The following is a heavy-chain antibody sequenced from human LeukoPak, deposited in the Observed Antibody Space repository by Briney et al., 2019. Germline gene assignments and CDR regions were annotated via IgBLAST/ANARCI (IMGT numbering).Heavy chain of an antibody. J-gene: IGHJ4*02. Sequence: SETLSLTCTVSGGSISSTSSYWGWIRQPPGKGLEWIATIYYSGSTYYNASLKSRITIAVDTSKSQFSLKLSSVTAADTAVYYCARGLYYYDSSAYYGRFDYWGQGTLVTVSS. CDR3: ARGLYYYDSSAYYGRFDY. D-gene: IGHD3-22*01. V-gene: IGHV4-39*07. CDR1: GGSISSTSSY. CDR2: IYYSGST.